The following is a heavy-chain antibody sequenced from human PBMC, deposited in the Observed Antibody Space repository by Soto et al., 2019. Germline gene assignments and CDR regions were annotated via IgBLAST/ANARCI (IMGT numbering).Heavy chain of an antibody. D-gene: IGHD1-1*01. CDR2: LSWDDTR. J-gene: IGHJ6*04. Sequence: QITLEESRPTLVKPTQTLTLTCSFSGFSLYTRGVGVGWIRQPPGKALEWLALLSWDDTRRYNPSLKNSLTIAKDTSENQVVLTMTNMDPVDTGTYFCAHYTTDTYFDVWGKGTTVTVSS. CDR3: AHYTTDTYFDV. V-gene: IGHV2-5*02. CDR1: GFSLYTRGVG.